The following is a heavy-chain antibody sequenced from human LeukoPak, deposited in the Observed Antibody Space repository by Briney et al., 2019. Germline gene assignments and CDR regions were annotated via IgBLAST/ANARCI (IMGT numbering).Heavy chain of an antibody. CDR3: ARAHSSSWYMDY. D-gene: IGHD6-13*01. V-gene: IGHV4-59*01. Sequence: SETLSLTCSVSGGSISSYYWSWIRQPPGKGLEWIGYIYYSGSTNYNPSLKSRVTISVDTSVNQLSLKLSSVTAADTAVYYCARAHSSSWYMDYWGQGTLVTVSS. J-gene: IGHJ4*02. CDR2: IYYSGST. CDR1: GGSISSYY.